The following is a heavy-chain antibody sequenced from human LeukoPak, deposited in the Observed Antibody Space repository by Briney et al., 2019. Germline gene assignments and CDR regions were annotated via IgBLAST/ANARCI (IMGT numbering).Heavy chain of an antibody. J-gene: IGHJ4*02. Sequence: SETLSLTCAVHGGSFSGYYWSWIRQPPGKGLEWIGEINHSGSTNYNPSLKSRVTISVDTSKNQFSLKLSSVTAADTAVYYCARDYDSSGYRGASPFDYWGQGTLVTVSS. D-gene: IGHD3-22*01. CDR3: ARDYDSSGYRGASPFDY. CDR2: INHSGST. V-gene: IGHV4-34*01. CDR1: GGSFSGYY.